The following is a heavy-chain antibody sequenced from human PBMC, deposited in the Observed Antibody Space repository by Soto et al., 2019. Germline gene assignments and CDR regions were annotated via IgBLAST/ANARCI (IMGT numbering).Heavy chain of an antibody. CDR1: GGSISSGGYS. J-gene: IGHJ4*02. D-gene: IGHD4-17*01. Sequence: PSETLSLTCAVSGGSISSGGYSWSWIRQPPGKGLEWIGYIYYSGSTNYNPSLKSRVTISVDTSKNQFSLKLSSVTAADTAVYYCARHSPVTTWSRPYYFDYWGQGTLVTVSS. CDR2: IYYSGST. CDR3: ARHSPVTTWSRPYYFDY. V-gene: IGHV4-61*08.